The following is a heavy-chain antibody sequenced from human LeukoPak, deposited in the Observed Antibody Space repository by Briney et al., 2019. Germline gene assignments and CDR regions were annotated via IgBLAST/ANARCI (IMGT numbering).Heavy chain of an antibody. CDR3: ARSIMGLNSAYDI. V-gene: IGHV3-23*01. CDR1: GFTLSSYA. J-gene: IGHJ3*02. D-gene: IGHD5-12*01. Sequence: PGGSLRPSCAASGFTLSSYAMSWVRRAPRKGLEWVSGITVSGTNTYDADSVKGRFTISRDNSKNPVYLQMNSLRAEDTAVYYCARSIMGLNSAYDIWGQGTMVTVSS. CDR2: ITVSGTNT.